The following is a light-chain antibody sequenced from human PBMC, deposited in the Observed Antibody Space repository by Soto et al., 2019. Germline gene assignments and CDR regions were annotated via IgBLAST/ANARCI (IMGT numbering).Light chain of an antibody. Sequence: QSVLTQPPSTSGTPGQRVTISCSGSSSNIGSNVLNWYQQLPGTAPKLLIYSNSQRPLGVPDRFSGSKSGTSASLAISGLQSEDEADYYCAAWDDRLNGPVFGGGTKLTVL. CDR3: AAWDDRLNGPV. CDR2: SNS. CDR1: SSNIGSNV. V-gene: IGLV1-44*01. J-gene: IGLJ3*02.